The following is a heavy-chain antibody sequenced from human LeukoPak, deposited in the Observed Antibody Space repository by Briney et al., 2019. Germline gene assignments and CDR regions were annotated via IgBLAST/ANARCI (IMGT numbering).Heavy chain of an antibody. Sequence: PGGSLRLSCAASGFAFSSYGMSWVRQAPGKGLEWVSTISGSGHSTYYADSVKGRFTISRDNSKNTLYMQMSSLTAEDTAKYYYAKWQFFDSSLGDYWGQGTLVTVYS. D-gene: IGHD3-22*01. CDR1: GFAFSSYG. J-gene: IGHJ4*02. CDR2: ISGSGHST. V-gene: IGHV3-23*01. CDR3: AKWQFFDSSLGDY.